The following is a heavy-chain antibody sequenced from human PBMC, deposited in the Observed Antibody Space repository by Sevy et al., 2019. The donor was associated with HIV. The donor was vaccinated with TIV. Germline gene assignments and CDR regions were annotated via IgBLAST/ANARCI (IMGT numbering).Heavy chain of an antibody. V-gene: IGHV5-51*01. J-gene: IGHJ4*02. CDR1: GYSFTNYW. D-gene: IGHD3-22*01. Sequence: GESLKISCKGSGYSFTNYWIAWVRQMPGKGLEWMGIIYAGDSDTRYSPSFQGQVTISADNSISTAYLQWSSLKASDTAMYYWARYYEPGSGVDYWGQGTLVTVSS. CDR2: IYAGDSDT. CDR3: ARYYEPGSGVDY.